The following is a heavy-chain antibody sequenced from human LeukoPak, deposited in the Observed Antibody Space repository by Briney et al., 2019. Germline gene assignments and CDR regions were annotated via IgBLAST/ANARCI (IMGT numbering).Heavy chain of an antibody. J-gene: IGHJ3*02. CDR2: IKQDGSEK. CDR1: GGSISGSSYY. CDR3: ASSSGWFLDAFDI. D-gene: IGHD6-19*01. Sequence: PSETLSLTCTVSGGSISGSSYYWGWIRQPPGKGLEWVANIKQDGSEKYYVDSVKGRFTISRDNAKNSLYLQMNSLRAEDTAVYYCASSSGWFLDAFDIWGQGTMVTVSS. V-gene: IGHV3-7*01.